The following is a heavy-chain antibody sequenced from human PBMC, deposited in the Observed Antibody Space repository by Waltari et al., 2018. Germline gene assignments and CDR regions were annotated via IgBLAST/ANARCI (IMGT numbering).Heavy chain of an antibody. Sequence: EVQLVQSGAELKKPGESLRISCKGSGYIFTNYWITWVRQMPGKGLEWMGRIAPSDSYTNYSPSFQGHVTISADKSISTAYLQWRNLQASDTAIYYCARHSPLRVEKYYTLDPWGQGTLVTVSS. J-gene: IGHJ5*02. D-gene: IGHD2-2*02. CDR2: IAPSDSYT. V-gene: IGHV5-10-1*03. CDR3: ARHSPLRVEKYYTLDP. CDR1: GYIFTNYW.